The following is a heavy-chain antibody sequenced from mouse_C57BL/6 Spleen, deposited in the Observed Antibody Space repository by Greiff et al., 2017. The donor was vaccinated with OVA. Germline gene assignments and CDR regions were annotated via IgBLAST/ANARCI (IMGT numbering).Heavy chain of an antibody. CDR2: IYPGDGDT. D-gene: IGHD3-2*02. Sequence: VKLQESGPELVKPGASVKISCKASGYAFSSSWMNWVKQRPGKGLEWIGRIYPGDGDTNYNGKFKGKATLTADKSSSTAYMQLSSLTSEDSAVYFCARPAGRGAMDYWGQGTSVTVSS. J-gene: IGHJ4*01. CDR1: GYAFSSSW. CDR3: ARPAGRGAMDY. V-gene: IGHV1-82*01.